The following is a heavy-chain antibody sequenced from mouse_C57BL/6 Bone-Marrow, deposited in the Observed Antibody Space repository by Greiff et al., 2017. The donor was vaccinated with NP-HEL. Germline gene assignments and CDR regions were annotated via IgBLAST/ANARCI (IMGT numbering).Heavy chain of an antibody. J-gene: IGHJ1*03. CDR2: IDPENGDT. CDR1: GFNIKDDY. D-gene: IGHD1-1*01. Sequence: EVQLVESGAELVRPGASVKLSCTASGFNIKDDYMHWVKQRPEQGLEWIGWIDPENGDTEYASKFQGKATITADTSSNTAYLQLSSLTSEDTAVYYCTTRTTVVAWYFDVWGTGTTVTVSS. V-gene: IGHV14-4*01. CDR3: TTRTTVVAWYFDV.